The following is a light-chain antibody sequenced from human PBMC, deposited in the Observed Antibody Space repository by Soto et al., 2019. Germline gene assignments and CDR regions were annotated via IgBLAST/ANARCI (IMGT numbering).Light chain of an antibody. CDR1: QSVSSN. J-gene: IGKJ2*01. CDR2: DTS. Sequence: EIVMTQSPTILSVSPGERATLSCRASQSVSSNLAWYQQKPGQAPRLLIYDTSSRASGIPDRFSGSGSGTDFTLTISRLQSEDYAVYYCQQYNNWPPYTFGQGTKVDIK. CDR3: QQYNNWPPYT. V-gene: IGKV3D-15*01.